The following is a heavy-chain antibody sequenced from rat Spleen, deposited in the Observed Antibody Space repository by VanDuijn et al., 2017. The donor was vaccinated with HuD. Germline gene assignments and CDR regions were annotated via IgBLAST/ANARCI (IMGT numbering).Heavy chain of an antibody. CDR3: VRQGYLRDWYFDF. V-gene: IGHV5-7*01. J-gene: IGHJ1*01. D-gene: IGHD2-5*01. CDR1: GFTFSDYF. Sequence: EVQLVESGGGLVQPGRAMRLSCTASGFTFSDYFMAWVRRAPTKGLEWVATISYDGSRTYYRDSVKGRFTISRDNGKSILYLEMDSLRSEDMATYYCVRQGYLRDWYFDFWGPGTMVTVSS. CDR2: ISYDGSRT.